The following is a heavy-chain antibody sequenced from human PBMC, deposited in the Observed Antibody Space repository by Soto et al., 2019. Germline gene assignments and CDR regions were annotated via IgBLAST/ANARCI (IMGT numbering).Heavy chain of an antibody. CDR1: GYTFTGYY. D-gene: IGHD3-3*01. J-gene: IGHJ4*02. V-gene: IGHV1-2*04. Sequence: ASVKVSCKASGYTFTGYYMHWVRQAPGQGLEWMGWINPNSGGTNYAQKFQGWVTMTRDTSTSTAYMELRSLRSDDTAVCYCARWERFLEWLSTPADYWGQGTLVTVS. CDR3: ARWERFLEWLSTPADY. CDR2: INPNSGGT.